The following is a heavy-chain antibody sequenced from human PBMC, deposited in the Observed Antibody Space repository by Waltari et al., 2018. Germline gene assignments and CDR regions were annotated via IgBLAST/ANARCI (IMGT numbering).Heavy chain of an antibody. J-gene: IGHJ4*02. CDR2: ISSSSSYI. D-gene: IGHD6-6*01. CDR1: GFPFSRYR. V-gene: IGHV3-21*01. CDR3: ASAYSSSWY. Sequence: EVQLVESGGGLATPGGSLRLSCAASGFPFSRYRMNWVRQAPGKGLEWVSSISSSSSYIYDADSVKGRFTISRDNAKNSMYLQMNSLRAEDTAVYYCASAYSSSWYWGQGTLVTVSS.